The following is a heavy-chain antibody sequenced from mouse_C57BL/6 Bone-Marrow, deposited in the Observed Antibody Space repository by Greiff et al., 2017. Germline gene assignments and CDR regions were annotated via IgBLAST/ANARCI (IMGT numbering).Heavy chain of an antibody. CDR3: ASWVYYDYDESYFDY. J-gene: IGHJ2*01. V-gene: IGHV3-6*01. CDR2: ISYDGSN. CDR1: GYSITSGYY. Sequence: ESGPGLVKPSQSLSLTCSVTGYSITSGYYWNWIRQFPGNKLEWMGYISYDGSNNYNPSLKNRISITRDTSKNQFFLKLNSVTTEDTATYYGASWVYYDYDESYFDYWGQGTTLTVSS. D-gene: IGHD2-4*01.